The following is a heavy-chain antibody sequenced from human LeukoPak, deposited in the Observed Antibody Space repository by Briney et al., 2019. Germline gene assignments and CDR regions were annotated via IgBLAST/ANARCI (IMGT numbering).Heavy chain of an antibody. CDR2: ISPIFGTP. CDR1: GGTLSSHA. D-gene: IGHD1-1*01. J-gene: IGHJ4*02. Sequence: SVKVSCKASSGGTLSSHAINWVRQAPGQGLEWMGGISPIFGTPKYAQKFQGRVTITADESTSTAYMELSSLRPEDTAVYYCAKALKTTAFDYWGQGTLVTVSS. CDR3: AKALKTTAFDY. V-gene: IGHV1-69*01.